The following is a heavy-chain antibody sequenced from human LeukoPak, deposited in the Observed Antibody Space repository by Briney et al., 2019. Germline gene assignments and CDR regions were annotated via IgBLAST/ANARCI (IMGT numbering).Heavy chain of an antibody. CDR2: ISYDGSNK. D-gene: IGHD2-2*01. V-gene: IGHV3-30*18. Sequence: PGGSLRLSCAASGFTFSSYGMHWVRQAPGKGLEWVAVISYDGSNKYYADSVKGRFTISRDNSKNTLYLQMNSLRAEDTAVYYCAKVQGYQLLYYYGMDVWGQGTTVTVSS. CDR3: AKVQGYQLLYYYGMDV. CDR1: GFTFSSYG. J-gene: IGHJ6*02.